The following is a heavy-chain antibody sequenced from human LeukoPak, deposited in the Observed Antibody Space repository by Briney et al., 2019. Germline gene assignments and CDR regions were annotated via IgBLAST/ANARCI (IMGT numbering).Heavy chain of an antibody. D-gene: IGHD3-9*01. Sequence: GGSPRLSCAASGFTFSSYGMHWVRQAPGKGLEWVAFIRYDGSNKYYADSVKGRFTISRDNSKNTLYLQMNSLRAEDTAVYYCAKDGSPLRYFDWLFDYWGQGTLVTVSS. J-gene: IGHJ4*02. CDR2: IRYDGSNK. CDR3: AKDGSPLRYFDWLFDY. CDR1: GFTFSSYG. V-gene: IGHV3-30*02.